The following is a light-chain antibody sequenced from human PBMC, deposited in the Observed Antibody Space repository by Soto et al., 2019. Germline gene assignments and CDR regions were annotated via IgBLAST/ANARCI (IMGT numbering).Light chain of an antibody. CDR3: QQRSNLPRT. J-gene: IGKJ1*01. CDR2: GAS. Sequence: EIVLTQSPGTLSLSPGERATLSCRASQSVSSSYLAWYQQKPGQAPRLLIYGASSRATGIPDRFSGSGSGTDFTLTISSLHSEDFAVYYCQQRSNLPRTFGQGTKVDIK. V-gene: IGKV3D-20*02. CDR1: QSVSSSY.